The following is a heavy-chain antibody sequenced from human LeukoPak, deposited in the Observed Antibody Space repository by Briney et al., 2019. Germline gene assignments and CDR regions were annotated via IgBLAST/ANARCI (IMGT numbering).Heavy chain of an antibody. D-gene: IGHD3-10*01. Sequence: PSETLSLTCTVSGGSISSYYWSWIRQPPGKGLEWIGYIYYSGSTNYNPSLKSRVTISVDTSKNQFSLKLSSVTAADTAVYYCARGHYYGSGSYYYYYYMDVWGKGTTVTISS. CDR1: GGSISSYY. CDR3: ARGHYYGSGSYYYYYYMDV. J-gene: IGHJ6*03. CDR2: IYYSGST. V-gene: IGHV4-59*01.